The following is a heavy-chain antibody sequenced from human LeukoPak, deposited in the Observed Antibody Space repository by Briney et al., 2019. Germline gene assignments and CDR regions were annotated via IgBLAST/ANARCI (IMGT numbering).Heavy chain of an antibody. J-gene: IGHJ4*02. CDR1: GFTFSSYS. V-gene: IGHV3-21*01. CDR3: ASLVGATPDY. Sequence: PGGSLRLSCAASGFTFSSYSMNWVRQAPGKGLEWVSSISSSSSYIYYADSVKGRFTISRDNAKNSLYLQMNSLRAEDTAVYSCASLVGATPDYWGQGTLVSVSS. D-gene: IGHD1-26*01. CDR2: ISSSSSYI.